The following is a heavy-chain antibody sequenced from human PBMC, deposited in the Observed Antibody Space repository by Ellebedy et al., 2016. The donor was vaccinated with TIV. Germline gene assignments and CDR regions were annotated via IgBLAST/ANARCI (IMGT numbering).Heavy chain of an antibody. J-gene: IGHJ4*02. V-gene: IGHV4-28*03. CDR2: IYYSGIT. CDR3: ARVYDSSGYYYEGPFDY. Sequence: SETLSLXCTVSDYSISSSNWWGWIRQPPGKGLEWIGYIYYSGITDYNPSLKSRVDMSVDTSKNQFSLKLSSVTAADTAVYYCARVYDSSGYYYEGPFDYWGQGTLVTVSS. CDR1: DYSISSSNW. D-gene: IGHD3-22*01.